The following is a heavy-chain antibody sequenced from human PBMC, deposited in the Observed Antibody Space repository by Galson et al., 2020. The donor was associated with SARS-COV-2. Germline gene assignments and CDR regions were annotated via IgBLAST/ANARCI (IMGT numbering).Heavy chain of an antibody. CDR2: INHSGST. CDR3: ARGITMLVEPTRSDYFDY. D-gene: IGHD3-22*01. Sequence: ETSETLSLTCAVYGGSFRGDYWSWIRQPPGEGRVWIGGINHSGSTNYNPPLKSRVTISVDTSKNQFSLKLRSVTAADTAVYYCARGITMLVEPTRSDYFDYWGHGTPVTVSS. V-gene: IGHV4-34*01. J-gene: IGHJ4*01. CDR1: GGSFRGDY.